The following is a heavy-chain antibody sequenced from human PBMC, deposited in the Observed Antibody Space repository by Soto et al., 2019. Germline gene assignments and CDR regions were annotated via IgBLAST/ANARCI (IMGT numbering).Heavy chain of an antibody. D-gene: IGHD3-3*01. Sequence: GGSLRLSCSASGFTFSSYAMHWVRQAPGKGLEYVSAISSNGGSTYYADSVKGRFTISRDNSKNTLYLQMSSLRAEDTAVYYWVKDLGLEWLLYYYYGMDVWGQGTTVTVSS. J-gene: IGHJ6*02. CDR1: GFTFSSYA. CDR3: VKDLGLEWLLYYYYGMDV. V-gene: IGHV3-64D*08. CDR2: ISSNGGST.